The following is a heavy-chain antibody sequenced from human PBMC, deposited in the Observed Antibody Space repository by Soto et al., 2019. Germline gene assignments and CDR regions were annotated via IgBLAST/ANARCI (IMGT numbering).Heavy chain of an antibody. D-gene: IGHD7-27*01. CDR2: INPNSGGT. Sequence: VKVSCKASGYNFTGYYMHLVRQAPGQGLEWMGWINPNSGGTNYAQKFQGWVTMTRDTSISTAYMELSRLRSDVTAVYYCARTPLWVYYYGMDVWGQGTTVTVSS. J-gene: IGHJ6*02. CDR1: GYNFTGYY. CDR3: ARTPLWVYYYGMDV. V-gene: IGHV1-2*04.